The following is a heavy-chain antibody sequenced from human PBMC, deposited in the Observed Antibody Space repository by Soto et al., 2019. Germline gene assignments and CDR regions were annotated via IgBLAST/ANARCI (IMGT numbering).Heavy chain of an antibody. CDR3: ARAGGYCSRTSCYYFDY. V-gene: IGHV3-53*02. D-gene: IGHD2-2*01. CDR2: IYSVGST. Sequence: EVQLVETGGGLIQPGGSLRLSCAASGFTVSSNYMTWVRQAPGKGLAWVSIIYSVGSTYYADSVKGRFTISRDNSKHTMYLQMNSLRAEDTGVYYCARAGGYCSRTSCYYFDYWGQGTLVNVSS. CDR1: GFTVSSNY. J-gene: IGHJ4*02.